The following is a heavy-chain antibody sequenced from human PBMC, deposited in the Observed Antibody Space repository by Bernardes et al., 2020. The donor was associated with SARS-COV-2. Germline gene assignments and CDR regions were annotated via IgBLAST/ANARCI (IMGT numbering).Heavy chain of an antibody. CDR2: FDPEDGET. CDR1: GYTLTELS. V-gene: IGHV1-24*01. CDR3: ATTTPTGYLSWFDP. D-gene: IGHD4-17*01. Sequence: ASVKVSCKVSGYTLTELSMHWVRQAPGKGLEWMGGFDPEDGETIYAQKFQGRVTMTEDTSTDTAYMELSSLRSEDTAVYYCATTTPTGYLSWFDPWGQGTLVTVSS. J-gene: IGHJ5*02.